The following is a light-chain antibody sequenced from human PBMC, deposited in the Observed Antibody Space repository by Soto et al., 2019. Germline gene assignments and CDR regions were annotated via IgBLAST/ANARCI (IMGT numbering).Light chain of an antibody. CDR1: QSISTY. V-gene: IGKV1-39*01. Sequence: DIQMTQSPSSLSASVGDRVTITCRASQSISTYLNWYQQKPGKAPNLLIFAASTLQSGVPSRFSGSGSGTDFTLTISSLQPEDFGVYHCQQYNNWPPITFGQVTRLEIK. CDR2: AAS. J-gene: IGKJ5*01. CDR3: QQYNNWPPIT.